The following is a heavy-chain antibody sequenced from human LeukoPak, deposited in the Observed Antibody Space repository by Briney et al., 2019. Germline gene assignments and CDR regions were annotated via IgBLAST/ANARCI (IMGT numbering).Heavy chain of an antibody. CDR3: ARSSSGWAFDY. D-gene: IGHD6-19*01. J-gene: IGHJ4*02. V-gene: IGHV4-59*12. CDR2: IYYSGST. CDR1: GGSISSYY. Sequence: SETLSLTCTVSGGSISSYYWSWIRQPPGKGLEWIGYIYYSGSTNYNPSLKSRVTISVDKSKNQFSLKLSSVTAADTAVYYCARSSSGWAFDYWGQGTLVTVSS.